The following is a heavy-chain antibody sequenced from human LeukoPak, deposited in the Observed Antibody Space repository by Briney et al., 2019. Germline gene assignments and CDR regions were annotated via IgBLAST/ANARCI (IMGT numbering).Heavy chain of an antibody. CDR2: IYPGDSDT. CDR1: GYSFTRYY. J-gene: IGHJ4*02. CDR3: ARYRYCSGGNCYGPDY. V-gene: IGHV5-51*01. Sequence: GASLKISCKGSGYSFTRYYIGWVRQMPGKGLEWMGIIYPGDSDTRYSPSFQGQVTISADKSISTSYLQWSSLKASDTAMYYCARYRYCSGGNCYGPDYWGQGTLVTVSS. D-gene: IGHD2-15*01.